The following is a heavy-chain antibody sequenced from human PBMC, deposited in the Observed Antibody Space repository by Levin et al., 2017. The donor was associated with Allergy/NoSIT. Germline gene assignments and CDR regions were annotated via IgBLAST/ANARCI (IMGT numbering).Heavy chain of an antibody. CDR3: ASPRGGNSGYVAFDI. D-gene: IGHD5-12*01. Sequence: AGGSLRLSCKDSRYSFTSYWIAWVRQMPGKGLEWMGIIYPGDSDTRYSPSFQGQVTISADKSISAAYLQWSSLKASDTAMYYCASPRGGNSGYVAFDIWGQGTMVTVSS. CDR2: IYPGDSDT. J-gene: IGHJ3*02. V-gene: IGHV5-51*01. CDR1: RYSFTSYW.